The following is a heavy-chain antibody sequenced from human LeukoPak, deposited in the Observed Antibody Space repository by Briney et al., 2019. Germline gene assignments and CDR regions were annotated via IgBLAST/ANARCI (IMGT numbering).Heavy chain of an antibody. J-gene: IGHJ4*02. V-gene: IGHV1-18*01. CDR3: ARDSPYSSSSLGFDY. D-gene: IGHD6-13*01. CDR2: ISGYNGNT. CDR1: GYTFTGYG. Sequence: ASVKVSCKASGYTFTGYGVSWVRQAPGQGLEWMGWISGYNGNTNFAQKFQGRVTMTTDTSTSTAYMELRSLRSDDTAVYYCARDSPYSSSSLGFDYWGQGTLVTVSS.